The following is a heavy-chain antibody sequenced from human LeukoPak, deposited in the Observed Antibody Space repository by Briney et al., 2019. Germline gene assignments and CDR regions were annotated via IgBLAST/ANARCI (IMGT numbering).Heavy chain of an antibody. CDR2: INAGNGNT. D-gene: IGHD4-17*01. CDR1: GYTFTSYA. Sequence: ASVKVSCTASGYTFTSYAMHWVRQAPGQRLEWMGWINAGNGNTKYSQKFQGRVTITRDTSASTAYMELSSLRSEDTAVYYCARGLATVTTLGYWGQGTLVTVSS. CDR3: ARGLATVTTLGY. V-gene: IGHV1-3*01. J-gene: IGHJ4*02.